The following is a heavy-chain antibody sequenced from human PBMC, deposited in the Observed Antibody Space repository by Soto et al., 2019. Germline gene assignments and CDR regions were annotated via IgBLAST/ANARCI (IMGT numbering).Heavy chain of an antibody. CDR3: ARAPRIAAAGTKNWFDP. D-gene: IGHD6-13*01. V-gene: IGHV4-31*03. J-gene: IGHJ5*02. CDR1: GGSISSGGYY. Sequence: SETLSLTCTVSGGSISSGGYYWSWIRQHPGKGLEWIGYIYYSGSTYYNPSLKSRVTISVDTSKNQFSLKLSSVTVADTAVYYCARAPRIAAAGTKNWFDPWGQGTLVTV. CDR2: IYYSGST.